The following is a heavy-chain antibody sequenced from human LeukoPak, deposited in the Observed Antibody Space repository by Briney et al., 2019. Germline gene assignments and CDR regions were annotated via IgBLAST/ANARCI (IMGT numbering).Heavy chain of an antibody. J-gene: IGHJ6*02. CDR3: AKDIRPPPFVVTGTTGLYYGMDV. CDR1: GFTFDDYT. V-gene: IGHV3-43*01. CDR2: ISWDGGST. D-gene: IGHD1-1*01. Sequence: GGSLRLSCAASGFTFDDYTMHWVRQAPGKGLEWVSLISWDGGSTYYADSVKGRFTISRDNSKNSLYLQMNSLRTEDTALYYCAKDIRPPPFVVTGTTGLYYGMDVWGQGTTVTVSS.